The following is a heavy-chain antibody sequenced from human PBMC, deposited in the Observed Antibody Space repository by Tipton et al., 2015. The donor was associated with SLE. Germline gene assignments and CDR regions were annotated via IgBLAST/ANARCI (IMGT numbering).Heavy chain of an antibody. D-gene: IGHD3-22*01. V-gene: IGHV4-59*01. CDR2: IYYSGST. Sequence: TLSLTCTVSGGSISSYYWSWIRQPPGKGLEWIGYIYYSGSTNYNPSLKSRVTISVDTSKNQFSLKLSSVTAADTAVYYCARGRDDSSGSLFDPWGQGTLVTVSS. J-gene: IGHJ5*02. CDR3: ARGRDDSSGSLFDP. CDR1: GGSISSYY.